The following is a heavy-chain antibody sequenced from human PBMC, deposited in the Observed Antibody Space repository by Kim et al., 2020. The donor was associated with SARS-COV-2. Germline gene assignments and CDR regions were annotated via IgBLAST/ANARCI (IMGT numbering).Heavy chain of an antibody. CDR3: ARDLGDGYNNY. J-gene: IGHJ4*02. V-gene: IGHV3-53*01. CDR2: IYSGGST. Sequence: GGSLRLSCAASGFTVSSNYMSWVRQAPGKGLEWVSVIYSGGSTDYADSVKGRFTISRDNSKNTPYLQMNSLRAEDTAVYYCARDLGDGYNNYWGQGTLVTVSS. D-gene: IGHD5-12*01. CDR1: GFTVSSNY.